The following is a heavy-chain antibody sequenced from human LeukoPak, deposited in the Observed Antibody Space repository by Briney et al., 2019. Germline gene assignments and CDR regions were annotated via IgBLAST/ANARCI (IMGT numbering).Heavy chain of an antibody. CDR1: GYTFTSYD. D-gene: IGHD6-19*01. CDR3: AVSSGWYGSLNY. CDR2: MNPNSGNT. J-gene: IGHJ4*02. Sequence: ASVKVSCKASGYTFTSYDINWVRQATGQGLEWMGWMNPNSGNTGYAQKFQGRVTMTRNTSISTACMELSSLRSEDTAVYYCAVSSGWYGSLNYWGQGTLVTVSS. V-gene: IGHV1-8*01.